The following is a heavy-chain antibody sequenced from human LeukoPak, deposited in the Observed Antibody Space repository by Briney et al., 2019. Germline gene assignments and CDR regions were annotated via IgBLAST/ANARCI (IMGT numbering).Heavy chain of an antibody. Sequence: GGSLRLSCAASGFTFSSYRMSWVRQAPGKGLEWVANIKQDGSEKYYVDSVKGRFTISRDNAKNSLYLQMKSLRAEDTAVYYCARGSTYSSGWYTGFDYWGQGTLVTVSS. J-gene: IGHJ4*02. CDR3: ARGSTYSSGWYTGFDY. V-gene: IGHV3-7*01. CDR2: IKQDGSEK. CDR1: GFTFSSYR. D-gene: IGHD6-19*01.